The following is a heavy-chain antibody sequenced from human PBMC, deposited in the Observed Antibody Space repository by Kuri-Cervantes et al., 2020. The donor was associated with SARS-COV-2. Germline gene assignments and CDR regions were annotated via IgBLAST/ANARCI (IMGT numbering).Heavy chain of an antibody. Sequence: SETLSLTCAVSGYSISSGYYWGWIRQPPGKGLEWIGSIYHSGSTYYNPSLKSRVTISVDTSKNQFSLKLSSVTAADTAVYYCARVLDCSGGSCYSDHYYYGMDVWGQGTTVTVSS. D-gene: IGHD2-15*01. V-gene: IGHV4-38-2*01. CDR2: IYHSGST. J-gene: IGHJ6*02. CDR1: GYSISSGYY. CDR3: ARVLDCSGGSCYSDHYYYGMDV.